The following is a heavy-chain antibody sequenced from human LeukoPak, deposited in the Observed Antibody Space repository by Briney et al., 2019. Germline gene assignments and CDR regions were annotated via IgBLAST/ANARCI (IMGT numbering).Heavy chain of an antibody. D-gene: IGHD3-22*01. Sequence: AGGSLRLSCAASGFTFSSYAMSWVRQAPGKRLEWVSAISGGGGTTSYADSVKGRFTISRDNSKNTLFLQMNSLRAEDTAVYYCAKDSGPYTSGYYGHWGQGTLVTVSS. J-gene: IGHJ4*02. CDR2: ISGGGGTT. V-gene: IGHV3-23*01. CDR1: GFTFSSYA. CDR3: AKDSGPYTSGYYGH.